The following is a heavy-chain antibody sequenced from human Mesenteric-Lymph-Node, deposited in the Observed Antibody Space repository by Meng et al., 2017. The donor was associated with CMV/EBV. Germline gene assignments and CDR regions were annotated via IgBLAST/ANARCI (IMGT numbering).Heavy chain of an antibody. CDR1: GGSIGSGGYY. V-gene: IGHV4-31*03. CDR2: IYYSGST. Sequence: CPVSGGSIGSGGYYWSWIRQHPGKGLEWIGYIYYSGSTYYNPSLKSRVTISVDTSKNQFSLKLSSVTAADTAVYYCARDSNYWFDPWGQGTLVTVSS. J-gene: IGHJ5*02. D-gene: IGHD4-11*01. CDR3: ARDSNYWFDP.